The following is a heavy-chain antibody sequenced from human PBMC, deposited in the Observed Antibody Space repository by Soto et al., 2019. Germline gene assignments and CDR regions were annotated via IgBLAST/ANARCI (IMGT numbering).Heavy chain of an antibody. Sequence: QVQLVQSGGGVVQPGRSLSLSCAASGLTFRNYGMHWIRQAPGKGLEWVGVISKDGSSKDYGDSVKGRFTISRDNSKNTLYLQMNSLGVEDTAVYYCALRGGNYWDQGALVTVSS. D-gene: IGHD3-10*01. J-gene: IGHJ4*02. CDR3: ALRGGNY. CDR1: GLTFRNYG. CDR2: ISKDGSSK. V-gene: IGHV3-30*03.